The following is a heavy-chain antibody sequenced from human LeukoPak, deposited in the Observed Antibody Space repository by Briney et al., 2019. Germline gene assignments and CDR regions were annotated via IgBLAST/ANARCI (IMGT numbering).Heavy chain of an antibody. CDR1: GDSVTSNSAA. Sequence: SQTLSLTCAISGDSVTSNSAAWNWIRQSPSRGLEWLGRTYYRSKWYNDYAVSVKSRITINPDTSKNQFSLQLNSVTPEDTAVYYCARDSPLTTVTTFPYWYFDLWGRGTLVTVSS. V-gene: IGHV6-1*01. CDR3: ARDSPLTTVTTFPYWYFDL. J-gene: IGHJ2*01. D-gene: IGHD4-17*01. CDR2: TYYRSKWYN.